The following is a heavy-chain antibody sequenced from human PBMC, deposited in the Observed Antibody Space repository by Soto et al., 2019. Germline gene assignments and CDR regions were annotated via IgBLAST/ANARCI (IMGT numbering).Heavy chain of an antibody. D-gene: IGHD5-18*01. CDR1: GFTFDDYA. Sequence: EVQLVESGGGLVQPGRSLRLSCAASGFTFDDYAMHWVRQAPGKGLEWVSGVSWNSGSIGYADSVKGRFTISRDNAKNSLYLQMNSLRAEDTALYYCAKDPRRHGYSYGLGIYYGLDVWGQGTTVTVSS. J-gene: IGHJ6*02. V-gene: IGHV3-9*01. CDR2: VSWNSGSI. CDR3: AKDPRRHGYSYGLGIYYGLDV.